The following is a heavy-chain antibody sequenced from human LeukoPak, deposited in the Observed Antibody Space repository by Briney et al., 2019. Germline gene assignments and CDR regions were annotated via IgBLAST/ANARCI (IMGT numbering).Heavy chain of an antibody. J-gene: IGHJ4*02. V-gene: IGHV4-39*01. D-gene: IGHD5-12*01. CDR2: IYYSGST. Sequence: SETLSLTCTVSGGSISSSSYYWGWIRQPPGKGLEWIGSIYYSGSTYYNPSLKSRVTISVDTSKNQFSLKLSSVTAADTAVYYCARHEGYSGYEFYYFDYWGQGTLVTVSS. CDR1: GGSISSSSYY. CDR3: ARHEGYSGYEFYYFDY.